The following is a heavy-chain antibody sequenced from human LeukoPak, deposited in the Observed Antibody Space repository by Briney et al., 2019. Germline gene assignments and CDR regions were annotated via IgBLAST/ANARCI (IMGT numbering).Heavy chain of an antibody. D-gene: IGHD1-26*01. J-gene: IGHJ4*02. CDR3: ARDEVGAFDY. V-gene: IGHV3-30*04. Sequence: GGSLRLSCAASGFTFSSYAMHWVRQAPGKGLEWVAVISYDGSNKYYADSVKGRFTISRDKSKNTLYLQMNSLRAEDTAVYYCARDEVGAFDYWGQGTLVTVSS. CDR2: ISYDGSNK. CDR1: GFTFSSYA.